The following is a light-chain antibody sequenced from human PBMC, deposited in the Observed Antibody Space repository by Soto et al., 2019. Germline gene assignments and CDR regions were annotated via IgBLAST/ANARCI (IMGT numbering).Light chain of an antibody. J-gene: IGLJ3*02. CDR3: TSYGGRDNLM. V-gene: IGLV2-8*01. Sequence: QSALTQPPSASGSPGQSVTISCTGTSSDIGAYNYVPWFRQHPGEAPKLIISEVNKRPSGVPDRFSGSKSGNTASLTVSGLQAEDEADYYCTSYGGRDNLMFGGGTKLTVL. CDR2: EVN. CDR1: SSDIGAYNY.